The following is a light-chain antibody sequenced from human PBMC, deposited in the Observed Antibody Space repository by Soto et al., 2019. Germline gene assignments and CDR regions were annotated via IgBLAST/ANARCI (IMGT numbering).Light chain of an antibody. CDR3: AAWDDSLNTYA. CDR1: SSNIGRNT. V-gene: IGLV1-44*01. CDR2: SND. J-gene: IGLJ1*01. Sequence: QSALTQLPSASGTPGQRVTISCSGGSSNIGRNTANWYRQLPGTAPKLLIYSNDLRPSGVPDRLSGSNSGTSASLAISGLQSEDEADYFCAAWDDSLNTYAFGAGTKVTVL.